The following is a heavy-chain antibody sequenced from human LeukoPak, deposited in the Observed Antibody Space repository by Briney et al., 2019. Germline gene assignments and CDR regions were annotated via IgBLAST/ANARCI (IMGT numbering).Heavy chain of an antibody. J-gene: IGHJ4*02. D-gene: IGHD3-3*01. CDR3: ARDQYDTWSRRGNFDS. CDR1: GFTFSNYW. Sequence: GSLRLSCAASGFTFSNYWMSWVRQAPGKGLEWVANIKLDGSEKNYVDSVKGRFTISRDNTKNSLYLQMNSLRVEDTAVFYCARDQYDTWSRRGNFDSWGQGTLVIVSS. V-gene: IGHV3-7*03. CDR2: IKLDGSEK.